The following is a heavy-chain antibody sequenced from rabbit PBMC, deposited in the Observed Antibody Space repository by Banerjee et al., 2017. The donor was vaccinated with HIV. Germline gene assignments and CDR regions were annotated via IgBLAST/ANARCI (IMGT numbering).Heavy chain of an antibody. CDR2: IYAGSSGST. J-gene: IGHJ4*01. V-gene: IGHV1S45*01. CDR1: GFSLSNNYV. CDR3: ARDASGSDTFVPDYFNL. D-gene: IGHD1-1*01. Sequence: QEQLVESGGGLVQPGGSLALTCKASGFSLSNNYVMWWVRQAPGKGLEWIGCIYAGSSGSTYYASWAKGRFTISKTSSTTVTLQMTSLTAADTATYFCARDASGSDTFVPDYFNLWGPGTLVTVS.